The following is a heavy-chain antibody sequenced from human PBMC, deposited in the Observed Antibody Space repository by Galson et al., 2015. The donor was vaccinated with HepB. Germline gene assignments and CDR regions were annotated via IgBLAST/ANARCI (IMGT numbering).Heavy chain of an antibody. Sequence: SLRLSCAASGFTFSSYEMNWVRQAPGKGLEWVSYISSSGSTIYYADSVKGRFTISRDNAKNSLYLQMNSLRAEDTAVYYCARDRGAAAGNWFDPWGQGTLVTVSS. J-gene: IGHJ5*02. CDR3: ARDRGAAAGNWFDP. V-gene: IGHV3-48*03. D-gene: IGHD6-13*01. CDR2: ISSSGSTI. CDR1: GFTFSSYE.